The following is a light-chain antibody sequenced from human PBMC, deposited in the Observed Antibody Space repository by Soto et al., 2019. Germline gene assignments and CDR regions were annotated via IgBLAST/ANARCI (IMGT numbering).Light chain of an antibody. J-gene: IGKJ4*01. V-gene: IGKV1-9*01. CDR2: AAS. Sequence: IQLTKSPSYLSASVGDRVTSTCRASQGISSYLAWYQQKPGKAPKLLIYAASTLQSGVPSRFSGSGSGTDFTLTISSLQPEDFATYYCQQLNSYPLFGGGTKVDIK. CDR1: QGISSY. CDR3: QQLNSYPL.